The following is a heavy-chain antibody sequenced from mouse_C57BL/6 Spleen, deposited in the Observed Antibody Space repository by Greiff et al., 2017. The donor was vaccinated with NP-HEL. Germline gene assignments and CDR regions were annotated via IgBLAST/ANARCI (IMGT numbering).Heavy chain of an antibody. V-gene: IGHV5-6*01. CDR3: ARGRDDAY. CDR2: ISSGGSYT. CDR1: GFTFSSYG. J-gene: IGHJ3*01. Sequence: EVQWVESGGDLVKPGGSLKLSCAASGFTFSSYGMSWVRQTPDKRLEWVATISSGGSYTYYPDSVKGRFTISRDNAKKTLYLQMSSLKSEDTAMYYCARGRDDAYWGQGTLVTVSA.